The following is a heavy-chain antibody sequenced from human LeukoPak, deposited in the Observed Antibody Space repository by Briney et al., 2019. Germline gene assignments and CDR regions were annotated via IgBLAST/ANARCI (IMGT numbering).Heavy chain of an antibody. CDR1: GFTFSTYS. CDR2: ISSSGSYI. V-gene: IGHV3-21*01. D-gene: IGHD4-11*01. J-gene: IGHJ5*02. Sequence: GGSLRLSCAASGFTFSTYSMNWVRQAPGKGLEWVSSISSSGSYIYYADSVRGRFTISRDNAKNTLYLQMNSLRGDDTAVYYCARDSPVTAGPFDPWGQGTLVTVSS. CDR3: ARDSPVTAGPFDP.